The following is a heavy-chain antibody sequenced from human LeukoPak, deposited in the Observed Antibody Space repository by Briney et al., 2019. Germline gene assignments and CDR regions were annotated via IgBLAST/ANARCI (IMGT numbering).Heavy chain of an antibody. J-gene: IGHJ6*03. CDR3: ARAQSRQLWSYYYYYYMDV. V-gene: IGHV1-8*03. CDR2: MNPNSGNT. D-gene: IGHD5-18*01. Sequence: ASVKVSCKASGYTFTSYDINWVRQPTGQGLEWMGWMNPNSGNTGYAQKFQGGVTITRNTSISTAYMELSSLRSEDTAVYYCARAQSRQLWSYYYYYYMDVWGKGTTVTVSS. CDR1: GYTFTSYD.